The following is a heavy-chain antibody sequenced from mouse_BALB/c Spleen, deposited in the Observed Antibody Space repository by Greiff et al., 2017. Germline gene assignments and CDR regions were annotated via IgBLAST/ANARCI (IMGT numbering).Heavy chain of an antibody. J-gene: IGHJ4*01. Sequence: EVKLMESGGGLVKPGGSLKLSCAASGFTFSSYTMSWVRQTPEKRLEWVATISSGGGNTYYPDSVKGRFTISRDNAKNNLYLQMSSLRSEDTALYYCARHYYGSSYYYAMDYWGQGTSVTVSS. CDR1: GFTFSSYT. D-gene: IGHD1-1*01. CDR2: ISSGGGNT. V-gene: IGHV5-9*03. CDR3: ARHYYGSSYYYAMDY.